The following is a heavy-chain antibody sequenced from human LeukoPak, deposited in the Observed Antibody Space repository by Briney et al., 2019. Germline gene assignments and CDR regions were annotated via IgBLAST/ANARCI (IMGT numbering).Heavy chain of an antibody. Sequence: SETLSLTCDISDGSFSDYHWTWIRQPPGKGLEWIGEINHSGNANYNPSLKSRVTISVDTSKNQFSLSPSSVTAADAAVYYCARTILVIPTSYFYFYHMDVWGEGTTVTVSS. D-gene: IGHD4-23*01. CDR1: DGSFSDYH. CDR2: INHSGNA. J-gene: IGHJ6*03. V-gene: IGHV4-34*01. CDR3: ARTILVIPTSYFYFYHMDV.